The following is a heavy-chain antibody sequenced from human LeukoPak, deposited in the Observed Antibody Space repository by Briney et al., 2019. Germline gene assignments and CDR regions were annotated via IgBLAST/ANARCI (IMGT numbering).Heavy chain of an antibody. CDR3: ARGDSSGSLNWFDP. V-gene: IGHV4-59*01. CDR1: GGSISSYY. Sequence: SETLSLTCTVSGGSISSYYWSWIRQPPGKGLEWIGYIYYSGSTNYNPSLKSRVTISVDTSKNQFSLKLSSVTAADTAVYYCARGDSSGSLNWFDPWGQGTLVTVSS. J-gene: IGHJ5*02. CDR2: IYYSGST. D-gene: IGHD3-22*01.